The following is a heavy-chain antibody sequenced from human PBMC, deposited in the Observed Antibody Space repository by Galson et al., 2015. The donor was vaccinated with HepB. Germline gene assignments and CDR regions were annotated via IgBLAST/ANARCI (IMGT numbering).Heavy chain of an antibody. CDR1: GFTFSNYG. Sequence: SLRLSCAASGFTFSNYGMNWVRQAPGKGLEWVAAISYDGRNKYYLDSVKGRFTISRDNSKNTLYLQLNSLRPEDTAVYYCAKALIHFDYVWGSLDYWGQGALLTVSS. CDR3: AKALIHFDYVWGSLDY. D-gene: IGHD3-16*01. J-gene: IGHJ4*02. V-gene: IGHV3-30*18. CDR2: ISYDGRNK.